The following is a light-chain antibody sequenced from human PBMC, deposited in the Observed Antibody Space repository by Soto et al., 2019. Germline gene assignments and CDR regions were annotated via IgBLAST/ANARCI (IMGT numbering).Light chain of an antibody. CDR2: AAS. CDR1: QSVSSS. J-gene: IGKJ1*01. V-gene: IGKV3D-15*01. CDR3: QQYYSFSVT. Sequence: VLTQSPRTLYLSPSVPVTLSCRASQSVSSSLAWYQQKPGQAPRLLIYAASTRASGIPDRFSGSGSGTEFTLTISSLQPEDFATYYCQQYYSFSVTFGQGTKVDIK.